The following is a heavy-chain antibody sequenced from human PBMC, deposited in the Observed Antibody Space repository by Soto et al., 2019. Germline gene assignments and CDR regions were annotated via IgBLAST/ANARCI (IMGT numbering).Heavy chain of an antibody. CDR2: IYYSGST. J-gene: IGHJ6*02. V-gene: IGHV4-59*01. CDR1: GGSISCYN. Sequence: PSETLFLPCTGSGGSISCYNWSWIRQPPGKGLEWIGYIYYSGSTNYNPSLKSRVTISVDTSNNQLSLKLSSVTAADTAVYYCARYYDFWSGHYYYYSGLDVWGQGTTVIVSS. CDR3: ARYYDFWSGHYYYYSGLDV. D-gene: IGHD3-3*01.